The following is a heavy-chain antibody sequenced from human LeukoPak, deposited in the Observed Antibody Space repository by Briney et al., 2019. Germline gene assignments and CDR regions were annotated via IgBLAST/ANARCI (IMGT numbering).Heavy chain of an antibody. D-gene: IGHD2-2*01. Sequence: PSETLSLTCAVSGYSISSGYYWGFIRPPPGERLEWIGSIYHSGSAYYNPSLKSRVTISVDTSKNQFSLKLSSVTAADTAVYYCARDGSSTGWCLYWGQGALVTISS. V-gene: IGHV4-38-2*02. J-gene: IGHJ4*02. CDR1: GYSISSGYY. CDR2: IYHSGSA. CDR3: ARDGSSTGWCLY.